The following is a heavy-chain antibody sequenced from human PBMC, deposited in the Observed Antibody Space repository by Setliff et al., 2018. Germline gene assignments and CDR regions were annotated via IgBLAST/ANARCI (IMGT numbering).Heavy chain of an antibody. CDR1: GYTLNNYA. D-gene: IGHD6-25*01. CDR3: VGRDFSGGDS. CDR2: INTNTGTT. Sequence: ASVKVSCKASGYTLNNYAMNWVRQAPGQGFEWMGWINTNTGTTNYNPSLKSRVTISISADTSNKSFSLNLFSVTAADTAVYYCVGRDFSGGDSWGHGTLVTVSS. V-gene: IGHV7-4-1*01. J-gene: IGHJ5*01.